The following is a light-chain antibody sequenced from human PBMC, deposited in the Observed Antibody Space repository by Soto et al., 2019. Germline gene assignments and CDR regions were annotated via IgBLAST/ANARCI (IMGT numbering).Light chain of an antibody. CDR3: HQYGSSPQA. CDR1: QSVSSNS. CDR2: GAS. J-gene: IGKJ4*01. Sequence: EIVLTQSPGTLSLSPGERATLSWWASQSVSSNSLAWYQQKPGQAPRLLIYGASSRATGVPDRFGASGSGTDFTLTISRLEPEDFAVYFCHQYGSSPQAFGGGTKVDIK. V-gene: IGKV3-20*01.